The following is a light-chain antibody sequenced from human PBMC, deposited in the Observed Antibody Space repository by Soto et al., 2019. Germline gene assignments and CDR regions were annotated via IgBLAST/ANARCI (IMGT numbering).Light chain of an antibody. CDR1: QNLSSH. J-gene: IGKJ1*01. V-gene: IGKV3-11*01. CDR2: ETY. Sequence: EIVLTQSPATLSLSPGDRATLSCRARQNLSSHLAWYQQNPGQAHRLLIYETYSRATGIQARFSGSGSGTDFTLTIRSLEPEDFAVYYCKQYGTSPRTVGQGTKVDIK. CDR3: KQYGTSPRT.